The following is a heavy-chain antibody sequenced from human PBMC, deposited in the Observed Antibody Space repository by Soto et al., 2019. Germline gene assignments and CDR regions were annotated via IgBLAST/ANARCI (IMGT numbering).Heavy chain of an antibody. D-gene: IGHD4-4*01. CDR2: IIPIFGTA. CDR1: RGTFSSYA. V-gene: IGHV1-69*06. J-gene: IGHJ6*02. CDR3: AIDYSNYYYYGMDV. Sequence: VKVSCQASRGTFSSYAISWVRQAPGQGLEWMGGIIPIFGTANYAQKFQGRVTITADKSTSTAYMELRSLRSEDTAVYYCAIDYSNYYYYGMDVWGQGTTVTVSS.